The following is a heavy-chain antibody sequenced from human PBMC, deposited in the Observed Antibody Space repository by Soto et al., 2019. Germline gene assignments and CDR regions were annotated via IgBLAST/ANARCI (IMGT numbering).Heavy chain of an antibody. Sequence: ASVKVSCKTSGYTFNNFGITWVRQAPGQGLEWMGWISGYNGNTNYAQKFQGRVTMTRDTSTSTAYMELSSLKSEDTAVYYCARAGYCSSTSCRNGAFDIWGQGTMVTVSS. CDR2: ISGYNGNT. CDR3: ARAGYCSSTSCRNGAFDI. J-gene: IGHJ3*02. D-gene: IGHD2-2*01. V-gene: IGHV1-18*01. CDR1: GYTFNNFG.